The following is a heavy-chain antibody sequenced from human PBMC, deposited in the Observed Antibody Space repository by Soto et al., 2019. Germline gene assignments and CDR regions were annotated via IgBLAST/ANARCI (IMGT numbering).Heavy chain of an antibody. D-gene: IGHD3-22*01. J-gene: IGHJ4*02. CDR3: ARDSDTYYYDSSGYYIDY. CDR2: IWFDGSNK. CDR1: GFTFSSYG. V-gene: IGHV3-33*01. Sequence: RLSCAASGFTFSSYGMHWVRQAPGKGLEWVAVIWFDGSNKHYADSVKGRFTISRDNSKNTVSLQMNTLRAEDTAVYYCARDSDTYYYDSSGYYIDYWGRGTLVTVSS.